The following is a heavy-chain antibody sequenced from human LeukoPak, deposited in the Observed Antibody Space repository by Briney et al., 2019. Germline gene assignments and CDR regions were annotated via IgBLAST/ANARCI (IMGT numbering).Heavy chain of an antibody. V-gene: IGHV3-48*04. Sequence: GGSLRPSCAAAGFTFRGYIMNWVRQAPGDREEWGSFISGSGYPIHYAASVKGRFTISRDNAKNSLYLQMNSLRADYTAVYYCARDNFHASDYWGQGTLVTVSS. CDR3: ARDNFHASDY. CDR1: GFTFRGYI. D-gene: IGHD3-3*01. J-gene: IGHJ4*02. CDR2: ISGSGYPI.